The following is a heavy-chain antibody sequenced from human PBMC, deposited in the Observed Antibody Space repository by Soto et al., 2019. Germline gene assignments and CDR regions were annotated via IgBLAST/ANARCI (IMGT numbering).Heavy chain of an antibody. J-gene: IGHJ4*02. CDR1: GDTFTTYT. CDR3: ARDQAVAGFDH. V-gene: IGHV1-69*01. D-gene: IGHD6-19*01. CDR2: ITPILGRR. Sequence: QVQLVQSGAAVKRPGSSVKVSCKTSGDTFTTYTFTWVRQAPGQGLEWMGGITPILGRRHYALKFQGRVTITADESTPTVYMELSSLRSEDTAVYFCARDQAVAGFDHWGQGTLVTVSS.